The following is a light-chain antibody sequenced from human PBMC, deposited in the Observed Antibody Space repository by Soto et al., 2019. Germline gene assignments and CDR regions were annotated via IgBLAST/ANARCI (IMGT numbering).Light chain of an antibody. J-gene: IGKJ4*01. V-gene: IGKV3-11*01. Sequence: EIVLTQSPATLSLSPGERATLSCRASQSVSSYLAWYQQKPGQAPRLLIYDASNRATGIPARFSGSGSGTGLPLTFGRLEPECLAFYYVKKRINGPLPFAGGTKVELK. CDR3: KKRINGPLP. CDR2: DAS. CDR1: QSVSSY.